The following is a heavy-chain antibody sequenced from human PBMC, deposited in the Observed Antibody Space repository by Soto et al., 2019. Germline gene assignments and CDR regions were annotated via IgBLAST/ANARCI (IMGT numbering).Heavy chain of an antibody. V-gene: IGHV4-59*01. D-gene: IGHD3-10*01. CDR2: IFSSGNT. Sequence: TLSLTCTVSGASISPYYWTWIRQPPGKGLEWIGYIFSSGNTNYNPSLKSRVTISVDTSKYQFSLKLSSVTAADTAVYYCAREYYYDSASYRGMDVWGQGTTVTVSS. CDR3: AREYYYDSASYRGMDV. J-gene: IGHJ6*02. CDR1: GASISPYY.